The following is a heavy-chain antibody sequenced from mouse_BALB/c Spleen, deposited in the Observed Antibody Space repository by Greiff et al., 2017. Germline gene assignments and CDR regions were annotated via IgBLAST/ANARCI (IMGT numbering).Heavy chain of an antibody. CDR2: IYPGDGDT. CDR3: ARDYYGLFDY. J-gene: IGHJ2*01. V-gene: IGHV1-87*01. D-gene: IGHD1-2*01. CDR1: GYTFTSYW. Sequence: QVQLQQSGAELARPGASVKLSCKASGYTFTSYWMQWVKQRPGQGLEWIGAIYPGDGDTRYTQKFKGKATLTADKSSSTAYMQLSSLASEDSAVYYCARDYYGLFDYWGQGTTLTVSS.